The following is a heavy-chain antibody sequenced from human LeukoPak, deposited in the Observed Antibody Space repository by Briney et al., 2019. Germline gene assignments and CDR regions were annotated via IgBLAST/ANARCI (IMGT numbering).Heavy chain of an antibody. CDR3: AREPATIAAAGNFDY. D-gene: IGHD6-13*01. Sequence: ASVKVSCKASGYTFTSYYMHWVRQAPGQGLEWMGIINPSGGSTSYAQKFQGRVTMTRDTSTSTVYMELSSLRSEDTAVYYCAREPATIAAAGNFDYWGQGTLVTVSS. CDR2: INPSGGST. CDR1: GYTFTSYY. J-gene: IGHJ4*02. V-gene: IGHV1-46*01.